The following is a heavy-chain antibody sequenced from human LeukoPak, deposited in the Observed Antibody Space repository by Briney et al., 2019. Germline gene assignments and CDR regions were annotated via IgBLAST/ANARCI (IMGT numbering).Heavy chain of an antibody. Sequence: GGSLRLSCTASGFTFSIYAMSWVRQAPGKGLQWVSSITSRGESTLYVDSVKGRFTITRDNSENTLYLQMHSLRAEDTAVYYCARDRPNYYGSDGHYYRRDGDYWGRGTLVSVSS. CDR1: GFTFSIYA. CDR2: ITSRGEST. V-gene: IGHV3-23*01. CDR3: ARDRPNYYGSDGHYYRRDGDY. J-gene: IGHJ4*02. D-gene: IGHD3-22*01.